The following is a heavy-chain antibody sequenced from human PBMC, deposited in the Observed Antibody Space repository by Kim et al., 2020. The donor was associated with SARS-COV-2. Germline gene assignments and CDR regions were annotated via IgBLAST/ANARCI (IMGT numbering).Heavy chain of an antibody. CDR3: ARSRRGDSSGYYYWGVFDY. D-gene: IGHD3-22*01. CDR2: INHSGST. CDR1: GGSFSGYY. Sequence: SETLSLTCAVYGGSFSGYYRSWIRQPPVKGLEWIGEINHSGSTNYNPSLKSRFTISVDTSKNQFSLKLSSVTAADTAVYYCARSRRGDSSGYYYWGVFDYWGQGTLVTVSS. V-gene: IGHV4-34*01. J-gene: IGHJ4*02.